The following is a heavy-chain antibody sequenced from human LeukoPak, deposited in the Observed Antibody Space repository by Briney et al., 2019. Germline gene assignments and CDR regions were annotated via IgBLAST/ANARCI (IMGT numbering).Heavy chain of an antibody. CDR3: ARDLFYSVSGTYYNVGRVFNY. Sequence: ASVKVSCKASGYTFTGYYIHWVRQAPGQGLEWMGWINPNSGGTNYAQKFQGRVTMTRDTSITTAYMELTSLRSDDTAVYYCARDLFYSVSGTYYNVGRVFNYWGQGTLVTVSS. D-gene: IGHD3-10*01. CDR2: INPNSGGT. J-gene: IGHJ4*02. V-gene: IGHV1-2*02. CDR1: GYTFTGYY.